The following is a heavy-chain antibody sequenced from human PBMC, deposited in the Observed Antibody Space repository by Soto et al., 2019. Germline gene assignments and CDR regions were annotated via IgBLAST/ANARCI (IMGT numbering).Heavy chain of an antibody. Sequence: SETLSLTCTVSGGSISSYYWSWIRQPPGKGLEWIGYIYYSGSTNYNPSLKSRVTISVDTSKNQYSLKLSSVTAADTAVYYCAIAIWSGYSGDPYYYYCMDVWGQGTTVTVSS. D-gene: IGHD3-3*01. CDR2: IYYSGST. CDR3: AIAIWSGYSGDPYYYYCMDV. J-gene: IGHJ6*02. V-gene: IGHV4-59*01. CDR1: GGSISSYY.